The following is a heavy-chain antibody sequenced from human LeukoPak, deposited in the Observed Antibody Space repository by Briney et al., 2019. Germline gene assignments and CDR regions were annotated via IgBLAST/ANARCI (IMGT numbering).Heavy chain of an antibody. CDR3: ARERWHCRHNCDSVYYYGLDV. V-gene: IGHV1-3*01. Sequence: GASVKVSCKASGCIFTNYAFHWVRQAPGQRLEWLGWINAGNDDTKYSQKFHGRVTITRDTSASTAYMELSSLASDDTSVYYCARERWHCRHNCDSVYYYGLDVWGQGTTVTVSS. J-gene: IGHJ6*02. CDR2: INAGNDDT. CDR1: GCIFTNYA. D-gene: IGHD3-9*01.